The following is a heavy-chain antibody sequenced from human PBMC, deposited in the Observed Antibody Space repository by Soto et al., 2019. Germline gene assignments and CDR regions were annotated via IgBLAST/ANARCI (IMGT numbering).Heavy chain of an antibody. D-gene: IGHD2-2*01. CDR1: GGTFSGYA. J-gene: IGHJ6*02. CDR3: ARSVSFRYQLLKRGMDV. V-gene: IGHV1-69*13. CDR2: IIPIFGTA. Sequence: AASVKVSCKASGGTFSGYAISWVRQAPGQGLEWMGGIIPIFGTANYAQKFQGRVTITADESTSTAYMELSSLRSEDTAVYYCARSVSFRYQLLKRGMDVWGQGTKGTVSS.